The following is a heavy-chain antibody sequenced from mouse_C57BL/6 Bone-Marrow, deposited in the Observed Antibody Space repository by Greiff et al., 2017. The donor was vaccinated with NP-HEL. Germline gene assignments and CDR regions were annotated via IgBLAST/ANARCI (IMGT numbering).Heavy chain of an antibody. Sequence: EVQLVESGAELVRPGASVKLSCTASGFNIKVDYMHWVKQRPEQGLEWIGWIDPENGDTEYASKFQGKATITADTSSNTAYLQLSSLTSEDTAVYYCYHYFDYWGQGTTLTVSS. J-gene: IGHJ2*01. CDR1: GFNIKVDY. CDR2: IDPENGDT. V-gene: IGHV14-4*01. CDR3: YHYFDY.